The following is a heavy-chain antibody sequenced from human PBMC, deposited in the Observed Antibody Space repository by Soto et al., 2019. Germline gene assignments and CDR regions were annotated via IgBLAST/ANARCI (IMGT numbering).Heavy chain of an antibody. CDR2: INHSGST. J-gene: IGHJ5*02. CDR3: ARMYSSSWYAGGGWFDP. CDR1: GGSFSGYY. D-gene: IGHD6-13*01. V-gene: IGHV4-34*01. Sequence: SETLSLTCAVYGGSFSGYYWSWIRQPPGKGLEWIGEINHSGSTNYNPSLKSRVTISVDTSKNQFSLKLSSVTAADTAVYYCARMYSSSWYAGGGWFDPWGQGTLVTVSS.